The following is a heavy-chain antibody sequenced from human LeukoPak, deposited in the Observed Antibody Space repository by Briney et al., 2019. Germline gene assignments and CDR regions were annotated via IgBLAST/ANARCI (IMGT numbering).Heavy chain of an antibody. Sequence: GASVKVSCKASGGTFSSYAISWVRQAPGQGLEWMGGIIPIFGTANYAQKFQGRVTITTDESTSTAYMELSSLRPEDTAVYYCASISSGSSVGGYNWFDPWGQGTLVTVSS. CDR2: IIPIFGTA. D-gene: IGHD1-26*01. CDR3: ASISSGSSVGGYNWFDP. J-gene: IGHJ5*02. CDR1: GGTFSSYA. V-gene: IGHV1-69*05.